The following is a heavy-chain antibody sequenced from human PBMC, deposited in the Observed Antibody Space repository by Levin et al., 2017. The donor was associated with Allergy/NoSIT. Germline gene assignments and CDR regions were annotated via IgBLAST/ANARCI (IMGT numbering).Heavy chain of an antibody. CDR2: ISYDGSNK. CDR1: GFTFSSYA. CDR3: ARDWNGEQWKAREYYFDY. J-gene: IGHJ4*02. Sequence: PGGSLRLSCAASGFTFSSYAMHWVRQAPGKGLEWVAVISYDGSNKYYADSVKGRFTISRDNSKNTLYLQMNSLRAEDTAVYYCARDWNGEQWKAREYYFDYWGQGTLVTVSS. V-gene: IGHV3-30-3*01. D-gene: IGHD6-19*01.